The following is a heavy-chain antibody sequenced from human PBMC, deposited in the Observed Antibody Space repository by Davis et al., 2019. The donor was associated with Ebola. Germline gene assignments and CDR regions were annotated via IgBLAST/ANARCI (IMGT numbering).Heavy chain of an antibody. CDR2: IYYSGST. Sequence: GSLRLSCTVSGGSISSYYWSWIRQPPGKGLEWIGYIYYSGSTNYNPSLKSRVTISVDTSRNQFSLRLNSVTAADTAVYYCARGRYYDLWSGFNWGQGTLVTVSS. CDR1: GGSISSYY. D-gene: IGHD3-3*01. J-gene: IGHJ4*02. V-gene: IGHV4-59*12. CDR3: ARGRYYDLWSGFN.